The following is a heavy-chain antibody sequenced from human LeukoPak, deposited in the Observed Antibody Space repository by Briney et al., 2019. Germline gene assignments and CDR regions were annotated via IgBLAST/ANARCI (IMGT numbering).Heavy chain of an antibody. J-gene: IGHJ4*02. CDR2: INPSDGGT. V-gene: IGHV1-46*03. Sequence: ASVKVSCKASGYTFTSYGISWVRQAPGQGLEWMGIINPSDGGTTYAQKFQGRVTMTRDTSTTTVYMELSSLRSEDTAVYYCARSCDSSGYLDYWGQGTLVTVSS. D-gene: IGHD3-22*01. CDR3: ARSCDSSGYLDY. CDR1: GYTFTSYG.